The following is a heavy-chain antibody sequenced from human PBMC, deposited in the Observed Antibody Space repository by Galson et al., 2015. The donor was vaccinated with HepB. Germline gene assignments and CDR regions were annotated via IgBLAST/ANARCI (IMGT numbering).Heavy chain of an antibody. J-gene: IGHJ4*02. CDR3: ARSSGWGEAVLDY. V-gene: IGHV4-59*01. Sequence: SETLSLTCTVSGGSISNYYWSWIRQPPGKGLEWLGYIFYSGNTYYNPSLKSRVTISVDTSKNQFSLKMSSVSVADTAVYYCARSSGWGEAVLDYWGQGTLVTVSS. D-gene: IGHD6-19*01. CDR2: IFYSGNT. CDR1: GGSISNYY.